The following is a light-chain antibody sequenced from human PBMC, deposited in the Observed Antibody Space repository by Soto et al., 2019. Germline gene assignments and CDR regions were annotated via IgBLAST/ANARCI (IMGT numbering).Light chain of an antibody. CDR1: QSVSSSH. V-gene: IGKV3-20*01. CDR2: GAS. J-gene: IGKJ1*01. CDR3: QQYGTSLWP. Sequence: EIVLTQSPGTLSLSPGERATLSCRASQSVSSSHLAWYQQKPGQAPRLLIYGASNRATGIPDRFSGSGSGTDFTLTISRLEPEDFVVYYCQQYGTSLWPFGQGTKVEIK.